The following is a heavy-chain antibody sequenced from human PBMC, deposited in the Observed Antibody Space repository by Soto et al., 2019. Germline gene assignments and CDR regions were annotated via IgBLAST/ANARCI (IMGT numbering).Heavy chain of an antibody. J-gene: IGHJ4*02. CDR1: GGSISGYY. CDR3: ARQTPIPSSRLGSFDY. Sequence: QVQLQESGPGLVKPSETLSLICTVSGGSISGYYWTWIRQPPGKGLEWIGWVDNGGSANYNPSLMSRVTMSVDTSNNQFPLNLPSVTVADTAVYYCARQTPIPSSRLGSFDYWGQGILVTVSS. D-gene: IGHD3-16*01. CDR2: VDNGGSA. V-gene: IGHV4-59*08.